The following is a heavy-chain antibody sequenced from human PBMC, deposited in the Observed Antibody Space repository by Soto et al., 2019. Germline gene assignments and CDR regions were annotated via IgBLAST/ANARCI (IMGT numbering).Heavy chain of an antibody. CDR1: GFTFSSYA. CDR2: ISGSGGST. J-gene: IGHJ4*02. V-gene: IGHV3-23*01. D-gene: IGHD2-21*02. Sequence: EVQLLESGGGLVQPGGSLRLSCAASGFTFSSYAMSWVRQAPGKGLEWVSAISGSGGSTYYADSVKGRFTISRDNSKNSLYLQMNSLRAEDTAVYYCAKAEWGTVVTPYLDYWGQGTLVTVSS. CDR3: AKAEWGTVVTPYLDY.